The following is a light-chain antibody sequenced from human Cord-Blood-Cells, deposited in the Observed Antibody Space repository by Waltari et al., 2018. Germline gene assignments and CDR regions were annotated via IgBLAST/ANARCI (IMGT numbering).Light chain of an antibody. Sequence: QSALTQPASVSGSPGQSITISCTGHSSDVWSYNLLSWYQQHPGKPPKLMIYEGSKRPSGVSNSFSGSKSGNTASLTISGLQAEDDADYYCCSYAGSSTWVFGGGTKLTVL. CDR1: SSDVWSYNL. CDR2: EGS. V-gene: IGLV2-23*01. J-gene: IGLJ3*02. CDR3: CSYAGSSTWV.